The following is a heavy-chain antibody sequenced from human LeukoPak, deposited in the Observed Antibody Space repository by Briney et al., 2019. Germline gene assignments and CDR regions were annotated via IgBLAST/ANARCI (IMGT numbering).Heavy chain of an antibody. V-gene: IGHV3-11*04. CDR1: GFTFSDYY. D-gene: IGHD6-13*01. CDR2: ISSSATTI. J-gene: IGHJ4*02. CDR3: ARDHSGSWNYFDY. Sequence: GGSLRLSCAASGFTFSDYYMNWIRQAPGKGLEWVSYISSSATTIYYADSVKGRFTISRDNAKKSLYLQMNSLRAEDTAVYYCARDHSGSWNYFDYWGQGTLVTVSS.